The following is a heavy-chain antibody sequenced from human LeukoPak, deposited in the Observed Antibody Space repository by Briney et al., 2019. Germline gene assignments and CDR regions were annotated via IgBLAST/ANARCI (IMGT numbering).Heavy chain of an antibody. J-gene: IGHJ4*02. Sequence: ASVKVSCKASGYTFTGFYMHWVRQAPGQGLEWMGRINPNSGATNYAQKFQDRVTMTRDTSISTAYMELSRLRSDDTAVYYCASGDRITMIGGTIDYWGQGTLVTVSS. CDR3: ASGDRITMIGGTIDY. CDR1: GYTFTGFY. CDR2: INPNSGAT. V-gene: IGHV1-2*06. D-gene: IGHD3-22*01.